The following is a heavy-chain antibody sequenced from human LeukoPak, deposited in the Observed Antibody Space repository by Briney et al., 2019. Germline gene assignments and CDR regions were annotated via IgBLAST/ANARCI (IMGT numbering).Heavy chain of an antibody. J-gene: IGHJ5*02. CDR1: GFTFSDYY. D-gene: IGHD6-13*01. Sequence: GGSLRLSCAASGFTFSDYYMSWIRQAPGKGLEWVSYISSSGSTIYYADSVKGRFTISRDNAKNSLYLQMNSLRAEDTAVYYCARDNPGGYSSSWTWYGFDPWGQGTLVTVSS. V-gene: IGHV3-11*01. CDR2: ISSSGSTI. CDR3: ARDNPGGYSSSWTWYGFDP.